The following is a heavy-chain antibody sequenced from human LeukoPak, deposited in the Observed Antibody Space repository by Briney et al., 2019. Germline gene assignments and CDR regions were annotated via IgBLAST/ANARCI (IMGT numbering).Heavy chain of an antibody. CDR2: ISGSGGST. V-gene: IGHV3-23*01. J-gene: IGHJ4*02. Sequence: PGGSLRLSCAASGFTFSNYAMSWVRQAPRKGLEWVSAISGSGGSTYYADSVKGRFTISRDNSKNTLYLQMNSLRAEDTAVYYCAKDANWNDVGGVFDYWGQGALVTVSS. CDR3: AKDANWNDVGGVFDY. CDR1: GFTFSNYA. D-gene: IGHD1-20*01.